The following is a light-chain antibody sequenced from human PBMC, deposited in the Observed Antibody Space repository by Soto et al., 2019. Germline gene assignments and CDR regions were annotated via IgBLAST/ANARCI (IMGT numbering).Light chain of an antibody. CDR2: DAS. Sequence: EIVLTQSPATLSLSPGERATLSCRASQSVSSYLAWYQQKPGQAPRLLIYDASNRATGIPARFSGSGSGTDFTLTISSLEPEDCAVYYCQQRSSWPTITFGQGTRLEIK. CDR3: QQRSSWPTIT. J-gene: IGKJ5*01. V-gene: IGKV3-11*01. CDR1: QSVSSY.